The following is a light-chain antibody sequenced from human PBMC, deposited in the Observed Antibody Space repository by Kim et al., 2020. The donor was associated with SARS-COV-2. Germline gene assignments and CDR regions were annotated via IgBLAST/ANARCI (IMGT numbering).Light chain of an antibody. J-gene: IGLJ2*01. CDR1: SSDVGVYNY. V-gene: IGLV2-11*02. CDR3: CSYAGSYSVV. CDR2: DVS. Sequence: GQPVTIACTGTSSDVGVYNYVSWYQQHPGKAPKLMIYDVSKRPSGVPDRFSGSKSGNTASLTISGLQAEDEADYYCCSYAGSYSVVFGGGTQLTVL.